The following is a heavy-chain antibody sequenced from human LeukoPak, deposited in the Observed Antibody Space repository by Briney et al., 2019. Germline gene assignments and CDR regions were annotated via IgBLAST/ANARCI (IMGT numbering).Heavy chain of an antibody. CDR1: GFTFSSHG. Sequence: PGRSLRLSCAASGFTFSSHGMQWVRQAPGKGLEWVSVIYSGGSTYYADSVKGRFTISRDNSKNTLYLQMNSLRVEDTAVYYCARAYSGSYFDYWGQGTLVTVSS. J-gene: IGHJ4*02. V-gene: IGHV3-66*01. D-gene: IGHD1-26*01. CDR3: ARAYSGSYFDY. CDR2: IYSGGST.